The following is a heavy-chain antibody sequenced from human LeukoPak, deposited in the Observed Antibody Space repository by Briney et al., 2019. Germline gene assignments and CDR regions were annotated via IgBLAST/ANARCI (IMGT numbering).Heavy chain of an antibody. Sequence: SETLSLTCAVYGGSFSGYYWSWIRQPPGRGLEWIGEINHSGITNYNPSLKSRVTISVDTSKNQFSLKLSSVTAADTAVYYCARRVTVLVRGFDYWGQGTLVTVSS. J-gene: IGHJ4*02. V-gene: IGHV4-34*01. CDR1: GGSFSGYY. D-gene: IGHD3-10*01. CDR2: INHSGIT. CDR3: ARRVTVLVRGFDY.